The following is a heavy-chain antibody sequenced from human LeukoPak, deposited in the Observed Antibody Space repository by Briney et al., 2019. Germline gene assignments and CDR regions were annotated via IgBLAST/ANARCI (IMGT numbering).Heavy chain of an antibody. CDR3: ARTGYYSGYNDY. CDR2: IYYSGST. V-gene: IGHV4-59*01. CDR1: GGSISSYY. J-gene: IGHJ4*02. D-gene: IGHD3-9*01. Sequence: SETLSLTCTVSGGSISSYYWSWIRQPPGKGLEWIGYIYYSGSTNYNPSLKSRVTISVDTSKNQFSLKLSSVTAADTAVYYCARTGYYSGYNDYWGQGTLVTVSS.